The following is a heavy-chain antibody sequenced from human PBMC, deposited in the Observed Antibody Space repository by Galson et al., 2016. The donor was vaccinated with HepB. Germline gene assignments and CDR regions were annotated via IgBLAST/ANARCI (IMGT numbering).Heavy chain of an antibody. D-gene: IGHD3-3*01. CDR2: IWYDGSDK. CDR1: GFTFSSYG. V-gene: IGHV3-33*01. Sequence: SLRLSCAASGFTFSSYGMHWVRQAPGKGLEWVAVIWYDGSDKYYADSVKGRFTISRDNSKNTLYLQMSSLRAEDTAVYYCAREGGYDFWSGYSFRVWSLDYWGQGNRVTVSS. J-gene: IGHJ4*02. CDR3: AREGGYDFWSGYSFRVWSLDY.